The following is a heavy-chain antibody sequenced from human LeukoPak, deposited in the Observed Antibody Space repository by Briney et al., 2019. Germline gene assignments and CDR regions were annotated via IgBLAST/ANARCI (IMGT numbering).Heavy chain of an antibody. D-gene: IGHD1-26*01. CDR3: ASGRWEPYDAFDI. Sequence: GASVKVSCKASGYTFTSYGISWVRQAPGQGLEWMGWISAYNGNTNYAQKLQGRVTMTTDTSTSTAYMELRSLRSDDTALYHCASGRWEPYDAFDIWGQGTMVTVSS. V-gene: IGHV1-18*01. J-gene: IGHJ3*02. CDR2: ISAYNGNT. CDR1: GYTFTSYG.